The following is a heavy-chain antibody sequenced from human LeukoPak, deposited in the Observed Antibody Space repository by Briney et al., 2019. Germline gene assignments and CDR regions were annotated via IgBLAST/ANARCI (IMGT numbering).Heavy chain of an antibody. D-gene: IGHD3-10*01. J-gene: IGHJ4*02. CDR1: GFTFSGSA. CDR2: IRSKANSYAT. V-gene: IGHV3-73*01. CDR3: SGFGELYCY. Sequence: GGSLRLSCAASGFTFSGSAMHWVRQASGKGLEWVGRIRSKANSYATAYAASVKGRFTISRDDSKNTAYLQTNSLKTEDTAVYYCSGFGELYCYWGQGTLVTVSS.